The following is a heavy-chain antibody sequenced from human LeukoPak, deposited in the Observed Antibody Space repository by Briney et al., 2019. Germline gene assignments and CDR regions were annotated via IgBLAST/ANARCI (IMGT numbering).Heavy chain of an antibody. CDR3: ARSPDIVGATEPFDY. D-gene: IGHD1-26*01. CDR1: GGSILSSSYY. J-gene: IGHJ4*02. Sequence: SETLSLICTVSGGSILSSSYYWGWIRQPPGKRLEWIGSIYYSGSTHYNPSLKSRVTISVDTSKNQFSLKLSSVTAADTAVYYCARSPDIVGATEPFDYWGQGTLVTVSS. CDR2: IYYSGST. V-gene: IGHV4-39*07.